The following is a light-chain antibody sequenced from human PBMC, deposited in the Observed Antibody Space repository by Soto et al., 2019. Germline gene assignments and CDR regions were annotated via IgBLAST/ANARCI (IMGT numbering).Light chain of an antibody. Sequence: DIVMTQSPDSLAVSLGERATINCKSSQSVLFSSNNKNYLAWYQQKPGQPPKLLIYWASTRESGVPNRFSGSGSGTDFTLTISSLQAEDVAFYYCQQSYSTQITFGQGTRLEIK. CDR3: QQSYSTQIT. CDR2: WAS. J-gene: IGKJ5*01. V-gene: IGKV4-1*01. CDR1: QSVLFSSNNKNY.